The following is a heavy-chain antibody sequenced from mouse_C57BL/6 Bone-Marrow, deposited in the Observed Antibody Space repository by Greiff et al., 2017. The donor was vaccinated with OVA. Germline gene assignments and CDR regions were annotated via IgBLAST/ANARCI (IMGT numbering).Heavy chain of an antibody. D-gene: IGHD2-12*01. V-gene: IGHV1-52*01. CDR3: ARPYYSCDGAWFAY. CDR2: IDPSDSET. J-gene: IGHJ3*01. CDR1: GYTFTSYW. Sequence: QVQLLQPGAELVRPGSSVKLSCKASGYTFTSYWMHWVKQRPIQGLEWIGNIDPSDSETHYNQKFKDKATLTVDNSSSTAYMQLSSLTSEDSAVYYGARPYYSCDGAWFAYWGQGTMVTVSA.